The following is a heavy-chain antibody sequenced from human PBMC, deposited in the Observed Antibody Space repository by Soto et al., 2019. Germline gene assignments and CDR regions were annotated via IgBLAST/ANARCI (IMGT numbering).Heavy chain of an antibody. D-gene: IGHD2-2*01. CDR3: ARVGTGTVVVPAPKYYYYYYMDV. J-gene: IGHJ6*03. CDR1: GYTFTSYD. CDR2: MNPNSGNT. Sequence: ASVKVSCKASGYTFTSYDINWVRQATGQGLEWMGWMNPNSGNTGYAQKFQGRVTMTRNTSISTAYMELSSLRSEDTAVYYCARVGTGTVVVPAPKYYYYYYMDVWGKGTTVTVSS. V-gene: IGHV1-8*01.